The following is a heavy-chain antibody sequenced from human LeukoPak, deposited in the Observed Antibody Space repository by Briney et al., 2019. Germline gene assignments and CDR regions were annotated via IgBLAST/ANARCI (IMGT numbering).Heavy chain of an antibody. CDR3: ARVGCTSSTCFGYLIFDY. V-gene: IGHV3-7*01. J-gene: IGHJ4*02. D-gene: IGHD2-15*01. CDR2: IKYDGSEK. Sequence: GGSLRLSCAVSGFSFRSYWMSWVRHAPGKGLEGVAFIKYDGSEKYYVDSVEGRFTISRDNAKTSLYLQMNSLRGEDTAVYYCARVGCTSSTCFGYLIFDYWGQGALVTVSS. CDR1: GFSFRSYW.